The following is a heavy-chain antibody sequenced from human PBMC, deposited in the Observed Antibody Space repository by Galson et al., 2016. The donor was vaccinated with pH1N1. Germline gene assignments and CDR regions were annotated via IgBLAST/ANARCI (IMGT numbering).Heavy chain of an antibody. D-gene: IGHD3-22*01. Sequence: SLRLSCAASGFTFSSYGMQWVRQAPGKGLEWVAVISYDGSNKYYADSVEGRFTISRDNSKNTLYLQMNSLRAEDTAVYYCAKGIYYYDSSGYSLEYWGQGTLVTVSS. CDR3: AKGIYYYDSSGYSLEY. CDR1: GFTFSSYG. CDR2: ISYDGSNK. V-gene: IGHV3-30*18. J-gene: IGHJ4*02.